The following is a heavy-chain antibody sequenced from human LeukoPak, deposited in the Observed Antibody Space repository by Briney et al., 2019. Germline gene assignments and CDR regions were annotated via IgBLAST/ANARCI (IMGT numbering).Heavy chain of an antibody. CDR1: GGTFSSYA. D-gene: IGHD2-2*01. V-gene: IGHV1-69*06. Sequence: GASVKVSCKASGGTFSSYAISWVRQAPGQGLEWMGGIIPIFGTANYAQKFQGRVTITADKSTSTAYMELGSLRSEDTAVYYCARDRYCSSTSCYRADYYYYMDVWGKGTTVTVSS. CDR3: ARDRYCSSTSCYRADYYYYMDV. CDR2: IIPIFGTA. J-gene: IGHJ6*03.